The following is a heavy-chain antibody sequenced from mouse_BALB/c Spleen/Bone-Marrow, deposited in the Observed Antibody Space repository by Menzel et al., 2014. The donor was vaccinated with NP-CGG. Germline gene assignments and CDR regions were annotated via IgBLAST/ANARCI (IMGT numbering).Heavy chain of an antibody. Sequence: VQLQQSAAELARPGASVKMSCKASGFTFTSYTMHWVKQRPGQGLEWIGYINPSSGYTEYNQKFKDKTTLTADKSSSAACMHMSSLSSQDSVVYYSARRYPLNSAMYYCGQGTPVSVSS. CDR1: GFTFTSYT. D-gene: IGHD5-1-1*01. CDR2: INPSSGYT. J-gene: IGHJ4*01. CDR3: ARRYPLNSAMYY. V-gene: IGHV1-4*02.